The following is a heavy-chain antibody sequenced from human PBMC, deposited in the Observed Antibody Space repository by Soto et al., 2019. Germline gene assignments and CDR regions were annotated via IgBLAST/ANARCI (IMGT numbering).Heavy chain of an antibody. CDR3: ARHVGYSSGYFLYYFDY. CDR1: GGSISSSSYY. J-gene: IGHJ4*02. Sequence: SETLSLTCTVSGGSISSSSYYWGWIRQPPGKGLEWIGSIYYSGSTYYNPSLKSRVTISVDTSKNQFSLKLSSVTAADTAVYYCARHVGYSSGYFLYYFDYWGQGXLVTVSS. CDR2: IYYSGST. D-gene: IGHD5-18*01. V-gene: IGHV4-39*01.